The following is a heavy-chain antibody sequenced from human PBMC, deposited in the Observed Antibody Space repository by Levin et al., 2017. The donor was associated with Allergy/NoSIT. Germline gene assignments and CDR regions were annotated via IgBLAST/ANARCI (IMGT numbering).Heavy chain of an antibody. CDR1: RGSISITDFY. CDR2: IYYSGST. D-gene: IGHD3-10*01. J-gene: IGHJ6*02. Sequence: TSETLSLTCTVSRGSISITDFYWGWIRQSPGKGLEWIGSIYYSGSTYYNPSFKSRLTISVDTSRNQFSLKLNSVTAADTAVYSCARHRAPGSEYYYGFDVWGQGTTVTVSS. V-gene: IGHV4-39*01. CDR3: ARHRAPGSEYYYGFDV.